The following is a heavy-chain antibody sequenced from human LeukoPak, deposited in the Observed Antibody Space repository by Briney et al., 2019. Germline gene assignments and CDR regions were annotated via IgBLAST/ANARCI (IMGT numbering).Heavy chain of an antibody. J-gene: IGHJ3*02. CDR3: AKGLSASGRFNAFDI. CDR2: IWYDGSNK. CDR1: GFTFSSYG. Sequence: PGGSLRLSCAASGFTFSSYGMHWVRQAPGKGLEWVAVIWYDGSNKYYADSVRGRFTISRDNSKNTLYLQMNSLRVEDTAVYHCAKGLSASGRFNAFDIWGQGTMVTVSS. D-gene: IGHD3-3*01. V-gene: IGHV3-33*06.